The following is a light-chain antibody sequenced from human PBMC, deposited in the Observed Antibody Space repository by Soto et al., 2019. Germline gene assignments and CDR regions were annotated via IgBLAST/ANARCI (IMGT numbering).Light chain of an antibody. V-gene: IGKV1-5*03. Sequence: MTMFPSTMSASVGEIGTITCSTSQSSDSLLAWYQQKPGKAPKFLMYKASNLESGVPSRFSGSGSETEFTLTVSRLQPDDFAIYYCQHYKSYPWRFGQGSKV. CDR3: QHYKSYPWR. CDR2: KAS. CDR1: QSSDSL. J-gene: IGKJ1*01.